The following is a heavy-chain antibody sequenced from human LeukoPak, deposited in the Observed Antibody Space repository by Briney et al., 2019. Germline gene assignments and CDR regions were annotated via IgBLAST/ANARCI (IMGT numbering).Heavy chain of an antibody. D-gene: IGHD6-19*01. CDR1: GGSISSYY. J-gene: IGHJ2*01. Sequence: PSETLSLTCTVSGGSISSYYWSWIRQPPGKGLEWIGYIYYSGSTNYNPSLKSRVTISVDTSKNQFSLKLSSVTAADTAVYYCARDGAVAAFWYFDLWGRGTLVTVSS. V-gene: IGHV4-59*01. CDR3: ARDGAVAAFWYFDL. CDR2: IYYSGST.